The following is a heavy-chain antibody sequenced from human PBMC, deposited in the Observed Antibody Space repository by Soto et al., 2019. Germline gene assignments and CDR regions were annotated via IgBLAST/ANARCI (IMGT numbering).Heavy chain of an antibody. CDR1: GSSIGSSYY. D-gene: IGHD3-16*01. V-gene: IGHV4-38-2*01. CDR3: ERAWGTQTRDLRWLDT. J-gene: IGHJ5*02. CDR2: ILHVGSS. Sequence: SETLSLTCAVSGSSIGSSYYWGWIRQPPGQGLEWIGTILHVGSSFYNPSLKSRVTMSVDTSKNQFSLKLRSVTAADTAVYFCERAWGTQTRDLRWLDTWGQGTLVTVSS.